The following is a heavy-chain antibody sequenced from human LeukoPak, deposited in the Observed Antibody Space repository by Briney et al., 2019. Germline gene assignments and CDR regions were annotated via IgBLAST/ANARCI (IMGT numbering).Heavy chain of an antibody. J-gene: IGHJ6*02. Sequence: GGSLRLSCAASGFTFSSYGMHWVRQAPGKGLEWVAVISYDGSTYADSVKGRFTISRDNSKNTLYLQMNSLRAEDTAVYYCAKGIGELRMGNYYYYGMDVWGQGTTVTVSS. CDR3: AKGIGELRMGNYYYYGMDV. CDR2: ISYDGST. V-gene: IGHV3-30*18. CDR1: GFTFSSYG. D-gene: IGHD3-10*01.